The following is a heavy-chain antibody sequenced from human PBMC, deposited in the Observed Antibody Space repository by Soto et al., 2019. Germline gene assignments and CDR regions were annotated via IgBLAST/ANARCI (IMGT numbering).Heavy chain of an antibody. J-gene: IGHJ5*02. Sequence: ASVKVSCKASGYTFTSYYMHWVRQAPGQGLEWMGIINPSGGSTSYAQKFQGRVTMTRDTSTSTVYMELSSLRSEDTAVYYCARGSIVVVVAATPQWFDPWGQGTLVTVSS. CDR1: GYTFTSYY. CDR3: ARGSIVVVVAATPQWFDP. CDR2: INPSGGST. V-gene: IGHV1-46*03. D-gene: IGHD2-15*01.